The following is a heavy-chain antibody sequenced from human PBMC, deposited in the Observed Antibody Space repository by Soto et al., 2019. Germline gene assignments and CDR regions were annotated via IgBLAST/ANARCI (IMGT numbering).Heavy chain of an antibody. J-gene: IGHJ6*02. D-gene: IGHD2-15*01. CDR1: GYTFSTSG. CDR2: ISTYNGDT. CDR3: ARAGAAPYYYYGMDV. Sequence: QVQLVQSGAEVRKPGDSVKVSRKASGYTFSTSGMSWLRQAPGQGLEWMGWISTYNGDTNDAPKFQDRVTMTSDTSTSTVYMELRSLRSDDTAVYYCARAGAAPYYYYGMDVWGQGTRVTVSS. V-gene: IGHV1-18*01.